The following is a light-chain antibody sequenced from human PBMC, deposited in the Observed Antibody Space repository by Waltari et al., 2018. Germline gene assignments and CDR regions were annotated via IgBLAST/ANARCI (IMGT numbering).Light chain of an antibody. CDR3: QQYYDTPRT. CDR1: QTVLYSSDNNNY. CDR2: WAS. V-gene: IGKV4-1*01. Sequence: DIVMTQSPDSLAVSLGERATINCKSSQTVLYSSDNNNYLAWYQQKLGQPPKLLIYWASTRASGFPDRFSGSGSGTDFTLTISSLQAEDVAVYYCQQYYDTPRTFGQGTRVEIK. J-gene: IGKJ1*01.